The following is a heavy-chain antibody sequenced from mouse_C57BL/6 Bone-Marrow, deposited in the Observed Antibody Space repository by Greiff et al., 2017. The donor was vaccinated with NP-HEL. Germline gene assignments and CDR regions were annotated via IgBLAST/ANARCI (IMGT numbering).Heavy chain of an antibody. CDR1: GSTFSSYG. V-gene: IGHV5-6*01. Sequence: DVHLVESGGDLVKPGGSLKLSCAASGSTFSSYGMSWVRQTPDKRLEWVATISSGGSYTYYPDSVKGRFTISRDNAKNTLYLQMSSLKSEDTAMYYCARHGDGYYGAMDYWGQGTSVTVSS. D-gene: IGHD2-3*01. J-gene: IGHJ4*01. CDR2: ISSGGSYT. CDR3: ARHGDGYYGAMDY.